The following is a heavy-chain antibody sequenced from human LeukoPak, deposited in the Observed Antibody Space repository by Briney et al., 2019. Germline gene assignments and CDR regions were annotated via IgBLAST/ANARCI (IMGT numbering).Heavy chain of an antibody. J-gene: IGHJ4*02. Sequence: PGGSLRLSCEASGFTFSSYWMSWVRQAPGKGLEWVANIKQDGSEKYYVDSVKGRFTISRDNAKNSLYLQMNSLRAEDTAVYYCARYESSSSVPGYAYWGQGTLVTVSS. D-gene: IGHD6-6*01. CDR3: ARYESSSSVPGYAY. CDR2: IKQDGSEK. V-gene: IGHV3-7*01. CDR1: GFTFSSYW.